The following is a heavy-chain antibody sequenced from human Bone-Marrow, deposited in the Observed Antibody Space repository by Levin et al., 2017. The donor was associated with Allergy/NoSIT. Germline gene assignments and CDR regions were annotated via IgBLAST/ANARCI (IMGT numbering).Heavy chain of an antibody. Sequence: SETLSLTCVISGDSVSSNRSTWIWIRQSPSRGLEWLGKTYYRSKWYNDYAVSVKSRITINPDTSKNQFSLQVNSVTPEDTAVYYCARKTSLPSVSHYYFGMDVWGQGTTVTVSS. CDR1: GDSVSSNRST. D-gene: IGHD1/OR15-1a*01. CDR2: TYYRSKWYN. CDR3: ARKTSLPSVSHYYFGMDV. J-gene: IGHJ6*02. V-gene: IGHV6-1*01.